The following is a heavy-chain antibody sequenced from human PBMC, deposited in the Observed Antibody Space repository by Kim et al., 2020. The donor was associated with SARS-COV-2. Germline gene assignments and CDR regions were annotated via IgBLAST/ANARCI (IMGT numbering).Heavy chain of an antibody. Sequence: SETLSLTCTVSGGSVSSGSYYWSWIRQPPGKGLEWIGYIYYSGSTNYNPSLKSRVTISVDTSKNQFSLKLSSVTAADTAVYYCARGQYYDILTGYYSSVSYYGMDVWGQGTTVTVSS. V-gene: IGHV4-61*01. CDR3: ARGQYYDILTGYYSSVSYYGMDV. CDR1: GGSVSSGSYY. J-gene: IGHJ6*02. CDR2: IYYSGST. D-gene: IGHD3-9*01.